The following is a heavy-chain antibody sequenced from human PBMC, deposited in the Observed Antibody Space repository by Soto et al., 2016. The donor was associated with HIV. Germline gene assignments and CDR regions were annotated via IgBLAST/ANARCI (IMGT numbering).Heavy chain of an antibody. CDR1: GYTFTSYG. Sequence: QVQLVQSGAEVKKPGASVKVSCKASGYTFTSYGISWVRQAPGQGLEWMGWISAYNGNTNYAQKLQGRVTMTTDTSTSTAYMELRSLRSDDTAVYYCARESYYYDSSGIKRGFYYYYGMDVWGRRDHGHRLL. J-gene: IGHJ6*02. CDR3: ARESYYYDSSGIKRGFYYYYGMDV. CDR2: ISAYNGNT. V-gene: IGHV1-18*01. D-gene: IGHD3-22*01.